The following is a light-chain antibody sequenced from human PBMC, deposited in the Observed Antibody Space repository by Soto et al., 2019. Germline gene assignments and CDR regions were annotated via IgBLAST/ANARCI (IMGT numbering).Light chain of an antibody. Sequence: PVIQSRSTLSASVGGRLTNTFRASTSISRWSAWYQQKPRKAPKLLIYKTSCLESGVPSRFSGSGSGTEFILTISSLQHDDFANYYCQQYNSYYPTFGQGTKV. V-gene: IGKV1-5*03. CDR1: TSISRW. J-gene: IGKJ1*01. CDR3: QQYNSYYPT. CDR2: KTS.